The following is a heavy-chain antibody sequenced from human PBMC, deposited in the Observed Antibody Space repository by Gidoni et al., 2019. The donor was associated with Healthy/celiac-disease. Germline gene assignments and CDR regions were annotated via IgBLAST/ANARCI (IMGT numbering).Heavy chain of an antibody. Sequence: QVQLVQSGAEGKKPGASVKVSCKASGYTLTGYYMHWVRQAPGQGLEWMGRINPNSGGTNYAQKFQGRVTMTRDTSISTAYMELSRLRSDDTAVYYCAREGFVDTAMDIDYWGQGTLVTVSS. J-gene: IGHJ4*02. D-gene: IGHD5-18*01. CDR3: AREGFVDTAMDIDY. CDR2: INPNSGGT. V-gene: IGHV1-2*06. CDR1: GYTLTGYY.